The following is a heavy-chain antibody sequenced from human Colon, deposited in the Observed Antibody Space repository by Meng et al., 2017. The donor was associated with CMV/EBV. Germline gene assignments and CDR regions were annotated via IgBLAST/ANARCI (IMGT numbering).Heavy chain of an antibody. D-gene: IGHD4-17*01. CDR2: ISSDGRNT. CDR3: ATDPSTVTTNY. CDR1: EFAFSSYS. Sequence: GGSLRLSCAVSEFAFSSYSMHWVRQAPGKGQEYVSAISSDGRNTYYADSVKGRFSVSRDNSKNTLFLQMDSLRPEDTAVYYCATDPSTVTTNYWGQGTLVTVSS. V-gene: IGHV3-64*02. J-gene: IGHJ4*02.